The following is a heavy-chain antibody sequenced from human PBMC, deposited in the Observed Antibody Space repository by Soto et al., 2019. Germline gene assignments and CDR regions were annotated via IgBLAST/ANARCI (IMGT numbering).Heavy chain of an antibody. J-gene: IGHJ6*02. CDR3: ARDRAACTSPYGMDV. D-gene: IGHD6-13*01. Sequence: QVQLVESGGGVVQPGRSLRLSCAASGFTFSSYAMHWVRQAPGKGLDWVALISYEGSTKYYADAVQGRFTISTDNSKNTLYLQMNSLTAEDTALYYCARDRAACTSPYGMDVWGQGTTVTVSS. CDR1: GFTFSSYA. CDR2: ISYEGSTK. V-gene: IGHV3-30-3*01.